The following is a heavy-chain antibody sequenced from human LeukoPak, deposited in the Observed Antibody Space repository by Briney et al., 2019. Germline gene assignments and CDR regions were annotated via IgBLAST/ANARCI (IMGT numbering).Heavy chain of an antibody. V-gene: IGHV1-69*13. D-gene: IGHD2-15*01. CDR2: IIPIFGTA. Sequence: ASVKVSCKASGGTFSSYAISWVRQAPGQGLEWMGGIIPIFGTANYAQKFQGRVTITADESTSTAYMELSSLRSEDTAVYYCARITHCSGGSCYPYYYYYGMDVWGQGTTVTVSS. CDR1: GGTFSSYA. J-gene: IGHJ6*02. CDR3: ARITHCSGGSCYPYYYYYGMDV.